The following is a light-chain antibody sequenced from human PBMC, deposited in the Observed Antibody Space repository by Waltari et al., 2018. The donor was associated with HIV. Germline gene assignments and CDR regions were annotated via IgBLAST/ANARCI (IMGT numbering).Light chain of an antibody. Sequence: QAVVTQEPALTVSPGGTVTPTCGPSSGPVTSGHYPHWFQQKPGQAPRALIYDTNNKHSWTPARFSGSLLGGKAALTLSGAQPEDEADYFCLLSYSGARPAIFGGGTKLSVL. CDR2: DTN. CDR3: LLSYSGARPAI. CDR1: SGPVTSGHY. V-gene: IGLV7-46*01. J-gene: IGLJ2*01.